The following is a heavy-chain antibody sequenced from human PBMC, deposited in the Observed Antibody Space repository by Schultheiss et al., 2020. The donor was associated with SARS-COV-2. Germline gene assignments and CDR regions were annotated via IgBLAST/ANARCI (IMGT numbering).Heavy chain of an antibody. CDR1: GFTFSSYG. CDR3: ARDTSRGYSYGPFDY. CDR2: IWYDGSNK. D-gene: IGHD5-18*01. Sequence: GGSLRLSCAASGFTFSSYGMHWVRQAPGKGLEWVAVIWYDGSNKYYADSVKGRFTISRDNSKNTLYLQMNSLRAEDTAVYYCARDTSRGYSYGPFDYWGQGTLVTVSS. J-gene: IGHJ4*02. V-gene: IGHV3-33*01.